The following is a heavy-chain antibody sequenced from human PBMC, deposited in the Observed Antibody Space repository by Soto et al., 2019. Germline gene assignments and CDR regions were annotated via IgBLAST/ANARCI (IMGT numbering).Heavy chain of an antibody. V-gene: IGHV3-23*01. CDR2: LTPSGGET. CDR1: GFTFITYA. D-gene: IGHD4-17*01. CDR3: AHPRGYGVFDAYDI. J-gene: IGHJ3*02. Sequence: GGSLRLSCVASGFTFITYAMSWVRQAPGKGLEWVSALTPSGGETYYADSVKGRFTISRDNSMNALYLQMSSLRIEDTAVYYCAHPRGYGVFDAYDIWGQGTMVTVSS.